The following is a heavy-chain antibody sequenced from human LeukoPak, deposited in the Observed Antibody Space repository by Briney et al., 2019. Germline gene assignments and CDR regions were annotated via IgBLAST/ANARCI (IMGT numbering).Heavy chain of an antibody. J-gene: IGHJ3*02. D-gene: IGHD3-3*01. CDR1: GYTFTGYY. Sequence: ASVNVSCKASGYTFTGYYMHWVRQAPGQGLEWMGWINPNSGGTNYAQKFQGRVTMTRDTSISTAYMELSRLRSDNTAVYYCARGLRFFLLAPDAFDIWGQGTMVTVSS. CDR2: INPNSGGT. CDR3: ARGLRFFLLAPDAFDI. V-gene: IGHV1-2*02.